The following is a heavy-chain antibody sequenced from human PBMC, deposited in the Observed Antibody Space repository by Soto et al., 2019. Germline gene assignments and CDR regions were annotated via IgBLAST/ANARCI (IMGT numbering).Heavy chain of an antibody. D-gene: IGHD2-15*01. V-gene: IGHV3-73*01. Sequence: EVQLVESGGGLVQPGGSLKLSCAASGFTFSDSAMHWVRQASGKGLAWVGRIRSKPNTDVTAYAASVKGRFTISRDDSKNTAYLQMNSLKTEDTAVYYCTRHVDCSGGSCYSGYYYYMDVWGKGTTVTVSS. CDR1: GFTFSDSA. CDR2: IRSKPNTDVT. CDR3: TRHVDCSGGSCYSGYYYYMDV. J-gene: IGHJ6*03.